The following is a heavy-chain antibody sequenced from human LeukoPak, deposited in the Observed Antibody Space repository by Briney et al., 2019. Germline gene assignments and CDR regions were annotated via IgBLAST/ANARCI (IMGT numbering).Heavy chain of an antibody. V-gene: IGHV4-28*01. J-gene: IGHJ5*02. CDR1: GYSISSNYW. CDR3: SRKLDGHNWVRP. Sequence: PSETLSLTCAVSGYSISSNYWWGWIRQPPGKGLEWIGYIHSSGSTYYNPSLKSRVTMSVDTSKNQFSLRLNSVTAVDTAVYYCSRKLDGHNWVRPWGQGTLVTVSS. D-gene: IGHD3-9*01. CDR2: IHSSGST.